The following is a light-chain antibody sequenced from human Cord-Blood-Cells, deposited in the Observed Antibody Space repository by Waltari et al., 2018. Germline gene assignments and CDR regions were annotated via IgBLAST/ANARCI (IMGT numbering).Light chain of an antibody. CDR3: QTWGTGFWV. CDR2: LNSDGSH. V-gene: IGLV4-69*01. J-gene: IGLJ3*02. CDR1: SGHSSYA. Sequence: QLVLTQSPSASASLGASVKLTCTLSSGHSSYAIAWHQQQPEKGPRYLMKLNSDGSHSKGDGSPVRFSGSTSGAERYLTISSLQSEDEADYYCQTWGTGFWVFGGGTKLTVL.